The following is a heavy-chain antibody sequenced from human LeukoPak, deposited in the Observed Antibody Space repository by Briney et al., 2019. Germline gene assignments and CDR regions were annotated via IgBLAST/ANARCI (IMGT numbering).Heavy chain of an antibody. J-gene: IGHJ6*03. V-gene: IGHV3-73*01. CDR3: TSRDCSSTSCYRDPTYYYYYMDV. Sequence: GESLRISCAASGFTFSGSAMHWVRQASGKGLEWVGRIRCKANSYATAYAASVKGRFTISRDDSKNTAYLQMNSLKTEDTAVYYCTSRDCSSTSCYRDPTYYYYYMDVWGKGTTVTVSS. CDR2: IRCKANSYAT. CDR1: GFTFSGSA. D-gene: IGHD2-2*01.